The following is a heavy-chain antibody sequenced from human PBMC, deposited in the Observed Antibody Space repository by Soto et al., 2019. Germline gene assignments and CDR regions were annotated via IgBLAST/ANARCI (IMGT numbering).Heavy chain of an antibody. Sequence: EVVLLESGGGLAQPGGSLRLSCVASGFTFSKYAMNWVRQAPGKGLECVATISGTAVSTDYADSVKGRFTISRDNSKNTVSLQMDNLRVEDTDTYFCVNWNDEDVDWGQGTLVAVSS. CDR2: ISGTAVST. D-gene: IGHD1-1*01. CDR3: VNWNDEDVD. V-gene: IGHV3-23*01. J-gene: IGHJ4*01. CDR1: GFTFSKYA.